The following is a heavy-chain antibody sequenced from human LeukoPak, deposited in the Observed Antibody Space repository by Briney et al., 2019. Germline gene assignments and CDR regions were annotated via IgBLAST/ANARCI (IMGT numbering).Heavy chain of an antibody. Sequence: SVKVSCKASGGTFSSYAISWMRQAPGQGLEWMGRIILIFGIANYAQKFKGRVTITADKSTSTAYMELSSLRSEDTAVYYCAAVTGSYYGMDVWRQGTTYAVSS. CDR3: AAVTGSYYGMDV. CDR2: IILIFGIA. CDR1: GGTFSSYA. J-gene: IGHJ6*02. V-gene: IGHV1-69*04. D-gene: IGHD1-20*01.